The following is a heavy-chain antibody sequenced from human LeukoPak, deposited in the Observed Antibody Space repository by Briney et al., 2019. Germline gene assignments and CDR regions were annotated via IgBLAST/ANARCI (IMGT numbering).Heavy chain of an antibody. CDR1: GFTFSDYY. J-gene: IGHJ4*02. CDR3: ARRDYGGDLDS. CDR2: ISSSSYR. V-gene: IGHV3-11*03. Sequence: GGSLRLACAASGFTFSDYYMSWIRQAPGKGLEWVSYISSSSYRNYADSVKGRFTISRDNAKNSMYLQMNSLRAEDTAVYYCARRDYGGDLDSWGQGTLVTVSS. D-gene: IGHD4-23*01.